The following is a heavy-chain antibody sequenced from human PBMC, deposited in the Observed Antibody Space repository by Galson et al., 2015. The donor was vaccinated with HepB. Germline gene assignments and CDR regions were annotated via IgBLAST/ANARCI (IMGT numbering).Heavy chain of an antibody. Sequence: SLRLSCAASGLAFRKYGMHWVRQAPGKGLEWVAVISYDGSNKEYADSVKGRFIISRDNSKNTVYLQMNSLRTEDTAVYFCANEGQWLEAHFDYWGQGTRVIVSS. CDR2: ISYDGSNK. CDR1: GLAFRKYG. D-gene: IGHD6-19*01. CDR3: ANEGQWLEAHFDY. J-gene: IGHJ4*02. V-gene: IGHV3-30*18.